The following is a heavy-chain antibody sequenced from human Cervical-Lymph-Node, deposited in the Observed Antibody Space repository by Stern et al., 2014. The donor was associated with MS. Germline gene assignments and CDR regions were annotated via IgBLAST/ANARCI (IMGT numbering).Heavy chain of an antibody. J-gene: IGHJ4*02. D-gene: IGHD1-26*01. V-gene: IGHV3-72*01. CDR3: ASLRVGAPTEDYFEN. Sequence: EVQLVESGGGLVQPGGSLRLSCAASGFTFSDHYMDWVRQAPGKGLEGVGRSRTKVKSYTTEYAASVKGRFTVSRDDSMNSLYLQMNSLKTEDTAVYYCASLRVGAPTEDYFENWGQGTLVTVSS. CDR2: SRTKVKSYTT. CDR1: GFTFSDHY.